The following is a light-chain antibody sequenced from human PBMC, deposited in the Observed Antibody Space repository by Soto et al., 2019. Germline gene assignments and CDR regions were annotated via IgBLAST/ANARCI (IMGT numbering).Light chain of an antibody. J-gene: IGLJ2*01. CDR3: CSYATSSTVV. V-gene: IGLV2-23*01. CDR2: EGS. Sequence: QSVLTQPASVSGSPGQSITISCTGTSSDVGSYNLVSWYQQHPGKAPKLMIYEGSKRPSGVSNRFSGSKSGNTPSLTISGLQAEDEADYYCCSYATSSTVVFGGGTKLTVL. CDR1: SSDVGSYNL.